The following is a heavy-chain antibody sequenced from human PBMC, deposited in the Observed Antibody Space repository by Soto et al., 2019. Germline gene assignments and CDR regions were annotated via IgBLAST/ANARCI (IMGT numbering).Heavy chain of an antibody. CDR2: IYYSGST. J-gene: IGHJ4*02. CDR3: ARQVGKRPLTFAY. CDR1: GGSISSYY. Sequence: SETLSLSCTVSGGSISSYYWSWIRQPPGKGLEWIGYIYYSGSTNYNPSLKSRVTISVDTSKNQFSLKLSSVTAADTAVYYCARQVGKRPLTFAYWGQGTLVTVSS. D-gene: IGHD7-27*01. V-gene: IGHV4-59*08.